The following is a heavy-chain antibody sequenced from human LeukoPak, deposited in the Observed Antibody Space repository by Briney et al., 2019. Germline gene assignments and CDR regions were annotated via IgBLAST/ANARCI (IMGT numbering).Heavy chain of an antibody. D-gene: IGHD3-22*01. J-gene: IGHJ3*02. Sequence: GGSLRLSCAASGFTFSSSAMSWVRQAPGKGLEWVSGISGSGNSTYYADSVKGRFTVSRDNSKNTLYLQMNSLRAEDTAVYYCAKPHYYDSSGYNAFDIWGQGTMVTVSS. CDR3: AKPHYYDSSGYNAFDI. CDR2: ISGSGNST. V-gene: IGHV3-23*01. CDR1: GFTFSSSA.